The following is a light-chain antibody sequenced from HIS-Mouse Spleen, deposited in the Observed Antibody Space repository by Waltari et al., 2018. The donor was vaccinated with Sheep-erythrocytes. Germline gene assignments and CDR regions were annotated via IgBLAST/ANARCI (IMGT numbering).Light chain of an antibody. V-gene: IGLV2-23*01. CDR1: SSDGGSYNL. CDR2: EGS. J-gene: IGLJ3*02. Sequence: QSALTQPPSVSGSPGQSITISCTGTSSDGGSYNLVSWYQQHPGKAPKLMIYEGSKRPSGVSNRFSGSKSGNTASLTISGLQAEDEADYYCCSYAGSSTPWVFGGGTKLTVL. CDR3: CSYAGSSTPWV.